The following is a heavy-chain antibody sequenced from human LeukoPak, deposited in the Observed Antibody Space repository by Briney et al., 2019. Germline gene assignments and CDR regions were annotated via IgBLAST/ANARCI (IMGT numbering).Heavy chain of an antibody. J-gene: IGHJ4*02. V-gene: IGHV4-59*08. CDR3: ARQLGIVATHYDY. CDR2: IYYSGST. Sequence: SETLSLTCTVSGGSISSYYWSWIRQPPGKGLEWIGYIYYSGSTNYNPSLKSRVTISVDTSKNQFSLKLSSVTAADTAVYYCARQLGIVATHYDYWGQGTLDTVSS. CDR1: GGSISSYY. D-gene: IGHD5-12*01.